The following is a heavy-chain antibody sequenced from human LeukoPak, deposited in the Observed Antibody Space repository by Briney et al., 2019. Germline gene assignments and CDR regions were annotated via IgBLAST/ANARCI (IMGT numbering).Heavy chain of an antibody. Sequence: SGPALVKPTQTLTLTCTFSGFSLSTSGMCVSWIRQPPGKALEWLALIDWDDDKYYSTSLKTRLTISKDTSENQVVLTMTNMDPVDTIKYYCARYYYYHRKEVWGKGTTGNVSS. V-gene: IGHV2-70*01. CDR3: ARYYYYHRKEV. CDR1: GFSLSTSGMC. J-gene: IGHJ6*04. CDR2: IDWDDDK.